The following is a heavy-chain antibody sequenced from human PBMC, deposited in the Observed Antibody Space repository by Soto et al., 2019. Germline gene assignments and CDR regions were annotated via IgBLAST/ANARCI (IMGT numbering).Heavy chain of an antibody. CDR3: AKDLGTDDFWCAYYTYYYMDV. CDR2: ISGSGDNT. V-gene: IGHV3-23*01. Sequence: EVQLLESGGGLVQPGGSLRLSCAASGFTFSSYALNWVRQAPGKGLEWVSVISGSGDNTYYADSVKGRFTISSDNSENKRYLQMNSLRAEDTVVYYCAKDLGTDDFWCAYYTYYYMDVWGKGTTVTVSS. D-gene: IGHD3-3*01. J-gene: IGHJ6*03. CDR1: GFTFSSYA.